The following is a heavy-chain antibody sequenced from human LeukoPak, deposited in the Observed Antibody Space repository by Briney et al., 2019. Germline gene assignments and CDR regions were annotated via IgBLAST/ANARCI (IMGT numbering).Heavy chain of an antibody. D-gene: IGHD2/OR15-2a*01. V-gene: IGHV3-23*01. J-gene: IGHJ5*02. CDR3: AKDRVSPGFNWFDP. CDR1: GVIISSYA. CDR2: INGRGDNT. Sequence: GGSLRLSCAASGVIISSYAMSWVRQAPGKGLEWVSAINGRGDNTYYADFVKGRFTISRDNSKSTVYLQMNSLRTEDTVVYYCAKDRVSPGFNWFDPWGQGTLVTVSS.